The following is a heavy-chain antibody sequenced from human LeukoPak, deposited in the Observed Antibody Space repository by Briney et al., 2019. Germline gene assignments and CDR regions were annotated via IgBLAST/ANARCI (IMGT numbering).Heavy chain of an antibody. J-gene: IGHJ4*02. D-gene: IGHD5-18*01. CDR1: GFSFSSYS. Sequence: PGGSLRLSCAASGFSFSSYSMNWVRQAPGKGLEWVSYISSSSSTIYYVDSEKGRFTISRDNAKNSLYLQMNSLRAEDTAVYYCARLGYSYGHTYFDYWGQGTLVTVSS. CDR2: ISSSSSTI. V-gene: IGHV3-48*01. CDR3: ARLGYSYGHTYFDY.